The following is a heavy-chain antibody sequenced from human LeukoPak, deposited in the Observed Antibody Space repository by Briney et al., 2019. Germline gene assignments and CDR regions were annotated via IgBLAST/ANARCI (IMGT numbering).Heavy chain of an antibody. CDR2: IYYSGST. V-gene: IGHV4-39*01. J-gene: IGHJ4*02. CDR1: GFTFSNYW. D-gene: IGHD3-22*01. CDR3: ASSLYDSRGYYFDY. Sequence: PGGSLRLSCAASGFTFSNYWMTWIRQSPGKGLERIGNIYYSGSTYYNPSLKSRATISVDTSKNQFSLKLSSVIAADTAVYYCASSLYDSRGYYFDYWGQGTLVTASS.